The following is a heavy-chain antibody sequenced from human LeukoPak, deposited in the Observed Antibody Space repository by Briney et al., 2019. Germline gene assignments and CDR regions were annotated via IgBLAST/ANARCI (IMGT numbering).Heavy chain of an antibody. CDR2: ITSSGSSI. J-gene: IGHJ4*02. D-gene: IGHD3-10*01. V-gene: IGHV3-21*01. CDR1: GFTFSSYT. CDR3: ARVRGQSRDY. Sequence: GGSLRLSCAASGFTFSSYTMNWGRQAPGKGLEWVSSITSSGSSIFYADSVKGRFTISRDNAKSSLYLQMNSLRAEDTAVYYCARVRGQSRDYWGQGTLVTVSS.